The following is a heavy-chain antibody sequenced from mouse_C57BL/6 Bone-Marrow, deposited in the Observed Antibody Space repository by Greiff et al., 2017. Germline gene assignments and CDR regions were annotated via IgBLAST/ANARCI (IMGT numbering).Heavy chain of an antibody. CDR2: IYPGNSDT. V-gene: IGHV1-5*01. CDR1: GYTFTSYW. D-gene: IGHD2-10*01. J-gene: IGHJ1*03. Sequence: VQLQQSGTVLARPGASVKMSCKTSGYTFTSYWMHWVKQRPGQGLEWIGAIYPGNSDTSYNQKFKGKAKLTAVTSASTAYMELSILTNEDAAVYYCTRGLLQWYFDVWGTGTTVTVSS. CDR3: TRGLLQWYFDV.